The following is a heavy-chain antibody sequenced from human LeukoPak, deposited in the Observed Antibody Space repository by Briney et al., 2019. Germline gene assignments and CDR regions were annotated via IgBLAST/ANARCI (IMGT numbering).Heavy chain of an antibody. Sequence: SETLSLTCTVSGGSISSSSYYWGWIRQPPGKXXXXXGSIYYSGSTYYNPSLKSRVTISVDTSKNQFSLKLSSVTAADTAVYYCARRIVGATAYFQHWGQGTLVTVSS. D-gene: IGHD1-26*01. J-gene: IGHJ1*01. CDR2: IYYSGST. CDR3: ARRIVGATAYFQH. CDR1: GGSISSSSYY. V-gene: IGHV4-39*01.